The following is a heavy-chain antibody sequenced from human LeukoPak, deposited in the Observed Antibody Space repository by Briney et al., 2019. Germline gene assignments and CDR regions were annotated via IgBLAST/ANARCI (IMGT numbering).Heavy chain of an antibody. CDR2: IYYSGST. CDR1: GGSISSYY. J-gene: IGHJ3*02. Sequence: PSETLSLTCTVSGGSISSYYWSWIRQSPGKGLERIGYIYYSGSTNYNPSLKSRVTISVDTSKNQFSLKLSSVTAADTGVYYCARVGYYARAFDIWGQGTMVTVSS. D-gene: IGHD3-10*01. V-gene: IGHV4-59*01. CDR3: ARVGYYARAFDI.